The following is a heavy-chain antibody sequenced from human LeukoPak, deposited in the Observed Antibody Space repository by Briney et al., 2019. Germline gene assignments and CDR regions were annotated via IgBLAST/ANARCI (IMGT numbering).Heavy chain of an antibody. Sequence: ASVKVSCKASGGTFSSYAISWVRQAPGKGLEWMGGFDPEDGETIYAQKFQGRVTMTEDTSTDTAYMELSSLRSEDTAVYYCATDQYYGSGSYYTWGQGTLVTVSS. V-gene: IGHV1-24*01. D-gene: IGHD3-10*01. J-gene: IGHJ4*02. CDR1: GGTFSSYA. CDR3: ATDQYYGSGSYYT. CDR2: FDPEDGET.